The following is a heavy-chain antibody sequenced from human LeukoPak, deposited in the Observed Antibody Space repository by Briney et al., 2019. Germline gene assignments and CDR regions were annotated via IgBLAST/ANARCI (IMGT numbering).Heavy chain of an antibody. Sequence: GASVKVSCKVSGYTLTEITMHWVRQAPGKGLEWMGGFDPEDGETIYAQKFQGRVTMTEDTSTDTAYMELSSLRSEDTAVYYCATAAVHSSVSGYSRAYYFDYWGQGTLVTVSS. CDR1: GYTLTEIT. V-gene: IGHV1-24*01. J-gene: IGHJ4*02. CDR3: ATAAVHSSVSGYSRAYYFDY. D-gene: IGHD3-3*01. CDR2: FDPEDGET.